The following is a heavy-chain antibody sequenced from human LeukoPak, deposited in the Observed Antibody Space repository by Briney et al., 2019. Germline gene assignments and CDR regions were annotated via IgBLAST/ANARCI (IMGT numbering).Heavy chain of an antibody. J-gene: IGHJ4*02. D-gene: IGHD1-14*01. CDR3: TRDRGTRALDY. Sequence: GGSLRLSRAASGFTFSSYGIHWVRQAPGKGLEWVALISYDGTNKYYADSVKGRFTISRDNSKNTLSLQMNSLRAEDTAVYYCTRDRGTRALDYWGQGTLVTVSS. CDR1: GFTFSSYG. CDR2: ISYDGTNK. V-gene: IGHV3-33*01.